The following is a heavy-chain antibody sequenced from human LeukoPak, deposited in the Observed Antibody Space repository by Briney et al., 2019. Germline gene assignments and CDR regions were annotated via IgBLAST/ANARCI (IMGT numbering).Heavy chain of an antibody. J-gene: IGHJ4*02. CDR3: ARLVGYSYGRGRAYYFDY. D-gene: IGHD5-18*01. CDR1: GVSFSGYY. V-gene: IGHV4-34*01. Sequence: SETLSLTCAVYGVSFSGYYWSWIRQPPGKGLEWIGEINHSGSTNYNPSLKSRVTISVDTSKNQFSLKLSSVTAADTAVYYCARLVGYSYGRGRAYYFDYWGQGTLVTVSS. CDR2: INHSGST.